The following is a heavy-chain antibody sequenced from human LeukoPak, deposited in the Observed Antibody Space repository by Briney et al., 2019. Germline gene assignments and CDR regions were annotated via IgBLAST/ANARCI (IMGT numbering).Heavy chain of an antibody. J-gene: IGHJ5*02. V-gene: IGHV3-23*01. CDR1: GFTFSSYA. Sequence: PGGSLRLSCAASGFTFSSYAMSGGREAPRKRVGCVSAISGSGGSTNSADSVKGRFTISRDNAKNTLYLQMNSLRAEDTAVYYCAKGLTYWFDPRRQGTLVTVSS. CDR2: ISGSGGST. CDR3: AKGLTYWFDP.